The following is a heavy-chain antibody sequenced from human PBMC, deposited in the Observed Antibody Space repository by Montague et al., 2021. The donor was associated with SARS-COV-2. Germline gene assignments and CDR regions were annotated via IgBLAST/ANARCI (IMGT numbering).Heavy chain of an antibody. D-gene: IGHD6-13*01. CDR2: ISSSGSTI. J-gene: IGHJ5*02. Sequence: SLRLSCAASGFTFSDYYMSWIRQAPGKGLEWVSYISSSGSTIYYADSVKGRFTFSRDNAKNSLYLQMNSLRAEDTAVYYCARDGSSSWFNWFDPWGQGTLVTVSS. CDR1: GFTFSDYY. CDR3: ARDGSSSWFNWFDP. V-gene: IGHV3-11*01.